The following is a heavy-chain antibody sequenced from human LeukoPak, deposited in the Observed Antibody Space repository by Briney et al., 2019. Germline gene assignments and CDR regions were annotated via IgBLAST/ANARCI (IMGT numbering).Heavy chain of an antibody. D-gene: IGHD3-9*01. V-gene: IGHV3-43*02. CDR2: ISGDGGST. CDR1: GFTFDDYA. CDR3: AKEGTKLRYFDWLLKNHDAFDI. J-gene: IGHJ3*02. Sequence: PGGSLRLSCAASGFTFDDYAMHWVRQAPGKGLEWVSLISGDGGSTYYADSVKGRFTISRDNSKNSLYLQMNSLRTEDTALYYCAKEGTKLRYFDWLLKNHDAFDIWGQGTMVTVSS.